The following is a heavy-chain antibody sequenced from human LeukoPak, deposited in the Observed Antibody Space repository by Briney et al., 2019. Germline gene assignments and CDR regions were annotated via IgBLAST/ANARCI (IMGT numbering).Heavy chain of an antibody. CDR3: ARSDTSLGVITFDY. CDR2: IYYSGST. V-gene: IGHV4-39*01. J-gene: IGHJ4*02. Sequence: SETLSLTCTVSGDSISSSSYYWGWVRQPPGKGLEWIASIYYSGSTYYNPSPKSRITISIDTSKNQFSLKLNSVTAADTAVYYCARSDTSLGVITFDYWGQGTLVTVSS. D-gene: IGHD3-16*02. CDR1: GDSISSSSYY.